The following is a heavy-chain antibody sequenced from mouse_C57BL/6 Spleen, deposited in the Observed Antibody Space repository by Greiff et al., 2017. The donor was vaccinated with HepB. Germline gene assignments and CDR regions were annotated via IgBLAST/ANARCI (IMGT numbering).Heavy chain of an antibody. Sequence: EVKVVESGGGLVKPGGSLKLSCAASGFTFSSYTMSWVRQTPEKRLEWVATISGGGGNTYYPDSVKGRFTISRDNAKNTLYLQMSSLRSEDTALYYCARRYSKDYFDYWGQGTTLTVSS. J-gene: IGHJ2*01. V-gene: IGHV5-9*01. D-gene: IGHD2-5*01. CDR1: GFTFSSYT. CDR3: ARRYSKDYFDY. CDR2: ISGGGGNT.